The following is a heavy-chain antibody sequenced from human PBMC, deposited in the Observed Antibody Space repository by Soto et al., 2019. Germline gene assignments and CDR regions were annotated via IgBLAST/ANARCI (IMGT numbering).Heavy chain of an antibody. V-gene: IGHV3-30*18. CDR1: GFIFSTYG. CDR2: TSYDGSNK. CDR3: AKGGRALNLYYYGMDV. J-gene: IGHJ6*02. Sequence: QVQLVESGGVMVQPGMSLRLSCAASGFIFSTYGMHWVRQAPGKGLEWVAVTSYDGSNKYYADSVKGRFTISRDNSKNTLYLQMNSLRVEDTAVYYCAKGGRALNLYYYGMDVWGQGTTVTVSS.